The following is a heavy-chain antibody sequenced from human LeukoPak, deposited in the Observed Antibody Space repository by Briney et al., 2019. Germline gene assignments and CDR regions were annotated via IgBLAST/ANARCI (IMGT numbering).Heavy chain of an antibody. Sequence: ASVKVSCKASGYTFTAYYMHWVRQAPGQGPEWMGWINPKSGGTKYAQKFQGRVTMTRDTSISTAYMELSSLRSDDTAVYYCASQYEELRTKTNSRPFDYWGQGTLVTVSS. CDR1: GYTFTAYY. V-gene: IGHV1-2*02. CDR3: ASQYEELRTKTNSRPFDY. J-gene: IGHJ4*02. CDR2: INPKSGGT. D-gene: IGHD1-26*01.